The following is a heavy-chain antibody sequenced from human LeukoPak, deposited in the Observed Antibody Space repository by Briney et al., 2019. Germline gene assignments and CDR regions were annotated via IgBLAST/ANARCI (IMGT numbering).Heavy chain of an antibody. D-gene: IGHD3-3*01. Sequence: GGSLRLSCAASGFTFDNYAMSWVRQAPGKGLEWVSTISNSGGSTYSADSVKGRFTISRDNSKNTLYLQMNSLRAEDTAVYYCAKESGYDFWSGYFDYWGQGTLVTVSS. CDR3: AKESGYDFWSGYFDY. V-gene: IGHV3-23*01. J-gene: IGHJ4*02. CDR1: GFTFDNYA. CDR2: ISNSGGST.